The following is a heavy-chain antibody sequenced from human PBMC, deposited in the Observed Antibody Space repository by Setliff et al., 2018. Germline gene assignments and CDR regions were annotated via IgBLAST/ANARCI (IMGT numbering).Heavy chain of an antibody. CDR3: TRSRAPRVVLAADFDL. J-gene: IGHJ4*02. CDR1: GFSFSTFG. V-gene: IGHV1-18*01. CDR2: ISPYSGES. D-gene: IGHD3-16*01. Sequence: ASVKVSCKTSGFSFSTFGFSWVRQAPGQGLEWMGWISPYSGESNYAQKFQDRLTVTADTSTKTTYMELRNLTSDDTAVYFCTRSRAPRVVLAADFDLWGQGTLVTVSS.